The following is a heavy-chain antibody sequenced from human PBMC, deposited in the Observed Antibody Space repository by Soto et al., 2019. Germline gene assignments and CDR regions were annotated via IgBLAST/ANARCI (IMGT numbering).Heavy chain of an antibody. Sequence: GGSLRLSCVASGFNFGTYAIHWIRQAPGKGLQWVALIAYDGINTYYADSVKGRFTISRDNSKNTLHLQMNSLRPEDTGVYFCARVTPGNNLYYFSGLDVWGQGTSVTVSS. J-gene: IGHJ6*02. CDR1: GFNFGTYA. V-gene: IGHV3-30-3*01. D-gene: IGHD1-1*01. CDR2: IAYDGINT. CDR3: ARVTPGNNLYYFSGLDV.